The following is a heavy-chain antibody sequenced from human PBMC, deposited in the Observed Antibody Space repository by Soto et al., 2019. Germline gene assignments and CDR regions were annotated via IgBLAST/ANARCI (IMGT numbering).Heavy chain of an antibody. D-gene: IGHD2-21*02. CDR2: INPNSGGT. J-gene: IGHJ6*04. Sequence: ASVKVSCKASGYTFTGYYMHWVRQAPGQGLEWMGWINPNSGGTNYAQKFQGWVTMTRDTSISTAYMELSRLRSDDTAVYYCARGADIVVVTAVSYGMDVWGKGTTVTVSS. V-gene: IGHV1-2*04. CDR1: GYTFTGYY. CDR3: ARGADIVVVTAVSYGMDV.